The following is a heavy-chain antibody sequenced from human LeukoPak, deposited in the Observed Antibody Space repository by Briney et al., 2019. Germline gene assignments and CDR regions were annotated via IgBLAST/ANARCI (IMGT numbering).Heavy chain of an antibody. D-gene: IGHD1-26*01. CDR1: GFTFSSYT. CDR2: TSSSSTYM. Sequence: PGGSLRLSCAASGFTFSSYTMNWVRQAPGRGLEWVSCTSSSSTYMLYADSAKGRFTISRDNAKNSLYLQMNSLRAEDTAVYYCARDISDDYWGQGTLVTVSS. CDR3: ARDISDDY. V-gene: IGHV3-21*01. J-gene: IGHJ4*02.